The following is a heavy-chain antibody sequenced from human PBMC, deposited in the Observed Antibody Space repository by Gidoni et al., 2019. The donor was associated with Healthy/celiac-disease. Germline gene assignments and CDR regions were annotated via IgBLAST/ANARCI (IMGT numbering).Heavy chain of an antibody. CDR3: ARAGEYCSSTSCYSGAFDI. CDR2: ISYDGSNK. D-gene: IGHD2-2*01. CDR1: GFTFSSYA. Sequence: QVQLVESGGGVVQPGRSLRLSCAASGFTFSSYAMHWVRQAPGKGLEWVAVISYDGSNKYYADSVKGRFTISRDNSKNTLYLQMNSLRAEDTAVYYCARAGEYCSSTSCYSGAFDIWGQGTMVTVSS. V-gene: IGHV3-30-3*01. J-gene: IGHJ3*02.